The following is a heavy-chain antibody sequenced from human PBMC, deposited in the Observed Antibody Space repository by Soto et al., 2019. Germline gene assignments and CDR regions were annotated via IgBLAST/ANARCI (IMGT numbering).Heavy chain of an antibody. CDR2: ISWDGGST. V-gene: IGHV3-43*01. Sequence: GGSLRLSCAASGFTFDDYTMHWVRQAPGKGLEWVSLISWDGGSTYYADSVKGRFTISRDNSKNSLYLQMNSLRTEDTALYYCANDEYSSSSHGRDVWGRGRTVRVSS. CDR3: ANDEYSSSSHGRDV. D-gene: IGHD6-13*01. CDR1: GFTFDDYT. J-gene: IGHJ6*02.